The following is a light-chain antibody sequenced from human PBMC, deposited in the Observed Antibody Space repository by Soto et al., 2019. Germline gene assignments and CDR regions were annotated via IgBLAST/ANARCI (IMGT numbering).Light chain of an antibody. J-gene: IGKJ4*01. Sequence: DIQMTQSPSTLSASVGDRVTITCRASQSISSWLAWYQQKPGKTPKLLIYKASSLESGVPSRFSGSGSGTDFTLTISSLQPEDFATYYCQQVNVYPSTLGGGIKVDIK. CDR2: KAS. CDR3: QQVNVYPST. CDR1: QSISSW. V-gene: IGKV1-5*03.